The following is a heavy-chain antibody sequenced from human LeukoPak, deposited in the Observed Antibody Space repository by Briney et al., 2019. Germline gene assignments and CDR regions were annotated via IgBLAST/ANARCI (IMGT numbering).Heavy chain of an antibody. D-gene: IGHD4-23*01. CDR3: ARLFLGGNSPSDY. CDR1: GFTFSSYW. CDR2: IKQDGSDK. V-gene: IGHV3-7*05. J-gene: IGHJ4*02. Sequence: GGSLILSCAASGFTFSSYWMSWVRQAPGKGLEWVANIKQDGSDKYYVDSVKGRFTISRDNAKNSLYLQMNSLRAEDTAVYYCARLFLGGNSPSDYWGQGTLVTVSS.